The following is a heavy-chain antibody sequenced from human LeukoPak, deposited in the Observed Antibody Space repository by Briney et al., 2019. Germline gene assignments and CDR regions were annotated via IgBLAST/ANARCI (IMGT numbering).Heavy chain of an antibody. CDR2: ISDSGGST. CDR1: GFTFSSYA. J-gene: IGHJ4*02. D-gene: IGHD6-13*01. CDR3: AKDDQQLAKNPFDY. Sequence: PGGSLRLSCAASGFTFSSYAMTWVRQAPRKGLEWVSAISDSGGSTYYADSVKGRFTISRDNSKNTLYLQMNSLRAEDTAVYYCAKDDQQLAKNPFDYWGQGTLVTVSS. V-gene: IGHV3-23*01.